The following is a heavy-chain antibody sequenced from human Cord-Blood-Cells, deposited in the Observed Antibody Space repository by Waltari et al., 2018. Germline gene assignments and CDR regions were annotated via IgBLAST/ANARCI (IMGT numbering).Heavy chain of an antibody. Sequence: VQLVQSGAEVKKPGASVKVSCKASGYTFTGYYMHWVRQAPGQGLEWIGGVNPVSGGTNYAQKCQSKVTRTRGTSISTAYMELSRLRSDDTAVYYWARANWNYAFDIWGQGTMVTVSS. CDR2: VNPVSGGT. V-gene: IGHV1-2*02. CDR1: GYTFTGYY. J-gene: IGHJ3*02. D-gene: IGHD1-7*01. CDR3: ARANWNYAFDI.